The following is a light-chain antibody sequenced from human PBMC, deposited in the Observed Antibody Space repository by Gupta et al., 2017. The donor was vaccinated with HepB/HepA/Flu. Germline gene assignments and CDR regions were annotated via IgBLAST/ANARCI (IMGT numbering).Light chain of an antibody. J-gene: IGLJ2*01. V-gene: IGLV4-69*01. CDR2: VMSVGSH. CDR3: QHSGYTFGVV. Sequence: QLVLTQSPSASASLGASVKLTCTLSSGHSNYAIAWHQQQPEKGPRYLMRVMSVGSHTKGDGIPDRGSASSSGDDPSTHTSSLQPGDDADEYCQHSGYTFGVVFGAGTKLTVL. CDR1: SGHSNYA.